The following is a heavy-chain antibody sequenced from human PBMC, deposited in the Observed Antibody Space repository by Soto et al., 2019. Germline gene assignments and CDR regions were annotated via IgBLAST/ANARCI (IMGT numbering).Heavy chain of an antibody. J-gene: IGHJ4*02. CDR2: IYYSRST. V-gene: IGHV4-39*01. CDR3: ARPGRQWLSYFDY. Sequence: PSETLSLPCTVSGGSISSSSYYWGWIRQPPGKGPEWIGIIYYSRSTYYNPSLKSRVTISVDTSKNQFSLKLSSVTAADTAVYYCARPGRQWLSYFDYWGQGTLVTVPS. CDR1: GGSISSSSYY. D-gene: IGHD3-22*01.